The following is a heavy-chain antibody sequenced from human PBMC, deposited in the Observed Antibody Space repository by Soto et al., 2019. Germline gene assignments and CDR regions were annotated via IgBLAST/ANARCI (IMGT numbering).Heavy chain of an antibody. CDR2: IIPIFGTA. D-gene: IGHD6-19*01. J-gene: IGHJ6*02. CDR1: RVAFSKFI. V-gene: IGHV1-69*13. Sequence: SVKVSCKASRVAFSKFIVTWVRQAPGLGLEWVGGIIPIFGTANYAQKFQGRVTITADESTSTSYMEVNNLRSEGTAVYYCAKVRYSSPMGYYYGMDVWGQGTTVTVSS. CDR3: AKVRYSSPMGYYYGMDV.